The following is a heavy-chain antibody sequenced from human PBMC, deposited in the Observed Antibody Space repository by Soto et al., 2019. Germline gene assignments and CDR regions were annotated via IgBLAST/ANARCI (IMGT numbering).Heavy chain of an antibody. CDR1: GGSISSSSYY. V-gene: IGHV4-39*01. CDR2: TYYSGST. Sequence: LTCTVSGGSISSSSYYWGWIRQPPGKGLEWIGSTYYSGSTYYNPSLKSRVTISVDTSKNQFSLRLSSVTAADTAVYYCARPQYYYDSSGPLDYWGQGTLVTVSS. CDR3: ARPQYYYDSSGPLDY. J-gene: IGHJ4*02. D-gene: IGHD3-22*01.